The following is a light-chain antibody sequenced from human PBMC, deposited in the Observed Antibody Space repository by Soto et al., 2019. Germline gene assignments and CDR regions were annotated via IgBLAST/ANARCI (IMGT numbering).Light chain of an antibody. V-gene: IGLV4-69*01. Sequence: QSALTQSPSASASLGASVKLTCTLSSGHSSYAIAWHQQQPEKGPRYLMKLNNDGSHSKGDGIPDRFSGSSSGAERYLTISSLQSEDEADYYCQTWGTGIQVFGGGTQLTVL. CDR2: LNNDGSH. CDR3: QTWGTGIQV. CDR1: SGHSSYA. J-gene: IGLJ2*01.